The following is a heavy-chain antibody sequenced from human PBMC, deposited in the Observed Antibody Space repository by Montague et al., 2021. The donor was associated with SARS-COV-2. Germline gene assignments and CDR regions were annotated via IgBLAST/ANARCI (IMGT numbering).Heavy chain of an antibody. CDR2: VSYSSTYI. J-gene: IGHJ4*02. Sequence: SLRLSCAASGFTLSNYNMNWIRQAPGKGLEWVSSVSYSSTYIYYADSVKGRFSISRDNAQNPLSLQMNNLRADDTAVYYCVRDQSPMGFDYWGQGTLVTVSS. CDR1: GFTLSNYN. CDR3: VRDQSPMGFDY. D-gene: IGHD5-24*01. V-gene: IGHV3-21*03.